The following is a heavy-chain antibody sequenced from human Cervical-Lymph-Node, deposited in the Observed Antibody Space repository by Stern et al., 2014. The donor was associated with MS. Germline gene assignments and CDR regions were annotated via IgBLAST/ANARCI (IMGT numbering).Heavy chain of an antibody. CDR2: MHPNSGNT. CDR1: GYTFITYD. CDR3: ARESCSGDDCYGAFDI. D-gene: IGHD2-15*01. J-gene: IGHJ3*02. Sequence: QVQLGQSGAEVKKPGASVKVSCKASGYTFITYDINWVRQATGQGLEWMGWMHPNSGNTGYAQKFQGRVTMTRNTSISTAYMELSSLRSEDTAVYYCARESCSGDDCYGAFDIWGQGTVVTVSS. V-gene: IGHV1-8*01.